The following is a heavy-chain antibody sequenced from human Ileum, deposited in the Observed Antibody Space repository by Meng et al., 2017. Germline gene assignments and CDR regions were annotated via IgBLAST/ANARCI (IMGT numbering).Heavy chain of an antibody. CDR2: IYYSGST. CDR1: GGSICIGDYY. D-gene: IGHD2-15*01. CDR3: ARDRGGSYYFDY. V-gene: IGHV4-30-4*01. Sequence: QVQLQESGPGLLKSSQTLSLTCTVSGGSICIGDYYWSWVRQPPGKGLEWIGYIYYSGSTYYNPSLKSRAIMSVDTSKNHFSLKLSSVTAADTAAYYCARDRGGSYYFDYWGQGTLVTVSS. J-gene: IGHJ4*02.